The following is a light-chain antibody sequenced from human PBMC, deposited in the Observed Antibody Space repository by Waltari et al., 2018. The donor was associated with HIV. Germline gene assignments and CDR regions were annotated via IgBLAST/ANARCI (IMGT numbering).Light chain of an antibody. Sequence: DIQMTQSPSSLSASVGDRVTITCRASQSISSSLNWYQQKPGNAPKLLIYAASSLQSGVPSRFSGSASGTDFTLTISSLQPEDFATYYCQQSYSTLFTFGPGTKVDIK. J-gene: IGKJ3*01. CDR2: AAS. CDR1: QSISSS. CDR3: QQSYSTLFT. V-gene: IGKV1-39*01.